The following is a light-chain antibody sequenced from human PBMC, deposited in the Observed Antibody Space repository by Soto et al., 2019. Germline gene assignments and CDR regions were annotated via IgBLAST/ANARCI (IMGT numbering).Light chain of an antibody. CDR3: QQFGSFRYT. V-gene: IGKV3-20*01. CDR2: GAS. Sequence: EIVLTQSPGTLSLSPGERATLSCRASQSVRSNYLAWYQQKPGQAPRLLIYGASNRAPGIPDRFSGSGSGTDFTLTISRLEPEDFALYYCQQFGSFRYTFGQGTKLEIK. CDR1: QSVRSNY. J-gene: IGKJ2*01.